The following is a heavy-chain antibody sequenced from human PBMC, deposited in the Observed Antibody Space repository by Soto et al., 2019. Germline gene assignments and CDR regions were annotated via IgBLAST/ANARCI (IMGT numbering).Heavy chain of an antibody. V-gene: IGHV4-59*01. J-gene: IGHJ3*02. CDR1: GGSISSYY. CDR2: IYYSGST. CDR3: ARGTNYYDSSGSYDAFDI. D-gene: IGHD3-22*01. Sequence: SETLSLTCTVSGGSISSYYLSWIRQPPGKGLEWIGYIYYSGSTNYNPSLKSRVTISVDTSKNQFSLKLSSVTAADTAVYYCARGTNYYDSSGSYDAFDIWGQGTMVTVSS.